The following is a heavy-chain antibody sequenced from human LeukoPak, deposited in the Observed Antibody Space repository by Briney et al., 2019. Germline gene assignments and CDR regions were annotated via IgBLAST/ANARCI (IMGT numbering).Heavy chain of an antibody. J-gene: IGHJ4*02. CDR2: IKQDGSEK. CDR3: ARGLKQWLADY. Sequence: PGGSLRLSCAASGFTFSSYWMSWVRQAPGKGLEWVANIKQDGSEKYYVDSVKGRFTISRDSAKNSLYLQMNSLRAEDTAVYYCARGLKQWLADYWGQGTLVTVSS. CDR1: GFTFSSYW. D-gene: IGHD6-19*01. V-gene: IGHV3-7*03.